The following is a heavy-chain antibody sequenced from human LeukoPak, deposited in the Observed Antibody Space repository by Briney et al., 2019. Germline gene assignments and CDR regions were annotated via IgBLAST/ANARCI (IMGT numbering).Heavy chain of an antibody. CDR2: ISGSSGST. Sequence: GGSLRLSCAASGFTFSSYAMSWVRQAPGKGLEWVSLISGSSGSTFYTDSVKGRFTISRDNSKNTLYLQMNSLRAEDTAVYYCARDRLGWLQPDYWGQGTLVTVSS. J-gene: IGHJ4*02. CDR1: GFTFSSYA. CDR3: ARDRLGWLQPDY. D-gene: IGHD5-24*01. V-gene: IGHV3-23*01.